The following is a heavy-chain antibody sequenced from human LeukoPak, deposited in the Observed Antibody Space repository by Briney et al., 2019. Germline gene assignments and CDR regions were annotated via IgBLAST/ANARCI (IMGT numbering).Heavy chain of an antibody. CDR2: ISYDGSNK. CDR3: ASFRGGSGSPLLY. V-gene: IGHV3-30-3*01. J-gene: IGHJ4*02. D-gene: IGHD3-10*01. Sequence: GGSLRLSCAASGFTFSSYAMHWVRQAPGKGLEWVAVISYDGSNKYYADSVKGRFTISRDNSKNTLYLQMNSLRAEDTAVYYCASFRGGSGSPLLYWGQGTLVTVSS. CDR1: GFTFSSYA.